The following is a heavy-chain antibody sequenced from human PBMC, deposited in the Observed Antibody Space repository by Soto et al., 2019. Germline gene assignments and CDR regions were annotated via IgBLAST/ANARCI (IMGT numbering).Heavy chain of an antibody. Sequence: GGSLRLSCAASGFTFSDYYMSWIRQAPGKGLEWVSYISSSGSTIYYADSVKGRFTISRDNAKNSLYLQMNSLRAEDTAVYYCATASPRLTGVYAFDIWGQGTMVTVSS. CDR3: ATASPRLTGVYAFDI. J-gene: IGHJ3*02. CDR1: GFTFSDYY. D-gene: IGHD3-9*01. CDR2: ISSSGSTI. V-gene: IGHV3-11*01.